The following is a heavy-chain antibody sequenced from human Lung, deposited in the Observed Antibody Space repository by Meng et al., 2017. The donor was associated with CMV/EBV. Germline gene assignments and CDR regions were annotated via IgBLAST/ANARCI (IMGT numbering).Heavy chain of an antibody. Sequence: GALRLSCAASGFTFSTYWMNWVRQAPGKGLEWVANIKQDGSEKYYVGSVEGRFTISRDNAKNSLYLQMNSLRAEDTAVYYCASSFEYWGQGTLVTVSS. D-gene: IGHD3-10*01. V-gene: IGHV3-7*01. CDR3: ASSFEY. CDR1: GFTFSTYW. CDR2: IKQDGSEK. J-gene: IGHJ4*02.